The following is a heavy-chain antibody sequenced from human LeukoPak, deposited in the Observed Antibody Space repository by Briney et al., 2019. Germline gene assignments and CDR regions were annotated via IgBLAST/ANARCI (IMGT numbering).Heavy chain of an antibody. D-gene: IGHD3-22*01. V-gene: IGHV3-23*01. CDR1: GFTFSSYA. CDR2: ISGSGGST. J-gene: IGHJ4*02. CDR3: AKSSSLTYYYDSSGYQNFDY. Sequence: GGSLRLSCAASGFTFSSYAMSWVRQAPGKGLEWVSAISGSGGSTYYADSVKGRFTISRDNSKNTLYLQMNSLRAEDTAVYYCAKSSSLTYYYDSSGYQNFDYWGQGTLVTVSS.